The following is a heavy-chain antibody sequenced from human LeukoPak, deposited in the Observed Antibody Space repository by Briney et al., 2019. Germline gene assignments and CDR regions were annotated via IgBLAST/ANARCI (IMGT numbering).Heavy chain of an antibody. D-gene: IGHD3-22*01. Sequence: PGGSLRLSCAASGFTFSSYSMNWVRHAPGQGLVWVSRIKGDGIRTNYADSVKGRFTISRDNSKNTLYLQMNSLRAEDTAVYYCARDESGYLDYCGQGTLVTVSS. J-gene: IGHJ4*02. CDR3: ARDESGYLDY. CDR1: GFTFSSYS. CDR2: IKGDGIRT. V-gene: IGHV3-74*01.